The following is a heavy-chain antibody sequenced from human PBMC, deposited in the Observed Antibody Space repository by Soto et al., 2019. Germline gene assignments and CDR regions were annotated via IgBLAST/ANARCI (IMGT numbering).Heavy chain of an antibody. CDR2: INAGNGDT. J-gene: IGHJ4*02. V-gene: IGHV1-3*01. Sequence: GASVKVSCKASRYSFTTYALHWVRQAPGQRLEWMGWINAGNGDTKYPEKFQGRVTITRDTSANTAYMELSSLRSEDTSVYYCARDPGTGAALRAYHFDYWGQGTLVTVSS. D-gene: IGHD1-1*01. CDR3: ARDPGTGAALRAYHFDY. CDR1: RYSFTTYA.